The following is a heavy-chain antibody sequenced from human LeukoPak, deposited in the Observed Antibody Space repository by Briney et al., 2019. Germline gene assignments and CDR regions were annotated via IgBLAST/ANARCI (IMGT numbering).Heavy chain of an antibody. D-gene: IGHD3-22*01. J-gene: IGHJ5*02. V-gene: IGHV3-15*07. Sequence: AGGSLRLSCATSGFTFTNAWMNWVRQAPGKGLEWVGRIRSISDGGTIDYAAPVKGRFTLSRDDSKSTLYLQMNSLQTEDTAVYYCATDFYDSTWGQGTLVTVSS. CDR3: ATDFYDST. CDR2: IRSISDGGTI. CDR1: GFTFTNAW.